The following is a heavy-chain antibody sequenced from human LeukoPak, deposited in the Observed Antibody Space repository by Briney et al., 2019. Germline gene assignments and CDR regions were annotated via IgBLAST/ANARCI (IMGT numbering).Heavy chain of an antibody. D-gene: IGHD4-17*01. CDR3: ARDSGVTTGDYFEY. CDR2: IWYDGSNK. V-gene: IGHV3-33*01. CDR1: GFTFSSYG. J-gene: IGHJ4*02. Sequence: HPGRSLRLSCAASGFTFSSYGMHWVRQAPGKGLEWVAVIWYDGSNKYYADSVKGRFTISRDNSKNTLYLQMNSLRAEDTAVYYSARDSGVTTGDYFEYWGQGTLVTVSS.